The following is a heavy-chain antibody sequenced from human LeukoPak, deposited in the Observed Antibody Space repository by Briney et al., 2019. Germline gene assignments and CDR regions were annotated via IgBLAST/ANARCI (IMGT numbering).Heavy chain of an antibody. V-gene: IGHV4-34*01. Sequence: SETLSLTCAVYGGSFSGYYWSWIRQPPGKGLEWIGEINHSGSTNYNPSLKSRVTISVDTSKNQFSLKLSSVTAADTAVYYCARGLYCSGGSCYYRYNWFDPWGQGTLVTVSS. CDR3: ARGLYCSGGSCYYRYNWFDP. CDR2: INHSGST. CDR1: GGSFSGYY. J-gene: IGHJ5*02. D-gene: IGHD2-15*01.